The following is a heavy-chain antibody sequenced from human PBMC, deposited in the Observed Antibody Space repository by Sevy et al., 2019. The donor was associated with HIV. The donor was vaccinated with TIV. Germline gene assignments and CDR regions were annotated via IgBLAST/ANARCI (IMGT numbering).Heavy chain of an antibody. V-gene: IGHV3-23*01. J-gene: IGHJ3*02. CDR1: GFTFSSYA. Sequence: GGSLRLSCAASGFTFSSYAMSWVGQAPGKGLEWVSGISAGGGSPYYADSVKGRFAISRDNSKNTLYLQMNSLRADDTAVYYCAKDRVWELGDAFDIWGQGTMVTVSS. D-gene: IGHD1-26*01. CDR2: ISAGGGSP. CDR3: AKDRVWELGDAFDI.